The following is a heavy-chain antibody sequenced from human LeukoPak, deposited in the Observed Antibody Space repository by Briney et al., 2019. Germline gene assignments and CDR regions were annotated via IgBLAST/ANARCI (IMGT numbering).Heavy chain of an antibody. V-gene: IGHV3-23*01. CDR2: INGRGIT. Sequence: PGGSLRLSCTASGFTISSYTMSWVRQAPGEGLEWLSAINGRGITYYAGSVKGRFTISRDNSENTLYLQMNSLTVDDTAVYFCAKERQTGDYFTSDYWGQGTLVTVSS. D-gene: IGHD4-17*01. J-gene: IGHJ4*02. CDR3: AKERQTGDYFTSDY. CDR1: GFTISSYT.